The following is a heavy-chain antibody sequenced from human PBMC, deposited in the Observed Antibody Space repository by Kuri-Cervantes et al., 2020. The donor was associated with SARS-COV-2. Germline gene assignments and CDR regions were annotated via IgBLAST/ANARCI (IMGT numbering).Heavy chain of an antibody. CDR3: ARIDYHTSGYYYYYYYMDV. V-gene: IGHV4-39*01. D-gene: IGHD3-22*01. Sequence: SETLSLTCTVSSGSISSGDYYWGWIRQPPGKGLDWIGSIFRSGITYYNPSLKSRVTMSVDTTKNQFSLKLSSVTAADTAVYYCARIDYHTSGYYYYYYYMDVWGKGTTVTVSS. CDR1: SGSISSGDYY. J-gene: IGHJ6*03. CDR2: IFRSGIT.